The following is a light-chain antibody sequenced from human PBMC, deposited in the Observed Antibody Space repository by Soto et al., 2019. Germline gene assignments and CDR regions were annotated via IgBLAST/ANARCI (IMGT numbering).Light chain of an antibody. J-gene: IGKJ5*01. CDR3: QQSYSSPS. V-gene: IGKV1-39*01. CDR1: QTISSY. CDR2: AAS. Sequence: DIQMTQSPSSLSASVGDRVTITCRASQTISSYLNWYQQKPGKAPNLLIYAASSLRSGVPSKFSGSGSGTDFTLTISSLQPEDSATYYCQQSYSSPSFGQGTRLEMK.